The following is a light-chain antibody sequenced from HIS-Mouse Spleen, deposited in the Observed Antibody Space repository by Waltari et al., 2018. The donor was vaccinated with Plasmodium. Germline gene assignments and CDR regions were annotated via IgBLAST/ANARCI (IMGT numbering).Light chain of an antibody. V-gene: IGLV3-27*01. J-gene: IGLJ3*02. CDR2: KDS. CDR1: VLAKKY. Sequence: SYELTQPSSVSVSPGQTARITCSGDVLAKKYARWFQQKPGQAPGRVIDKDSERPSGIPERFSGTSSGTTVTLTISGAQVEDEADYYCYSAADNNLVFGGGTKLTVL. CDR3: YSAADNNLV.